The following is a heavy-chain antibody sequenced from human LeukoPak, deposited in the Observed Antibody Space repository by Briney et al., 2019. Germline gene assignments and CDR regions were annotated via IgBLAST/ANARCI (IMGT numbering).Heavy chain of an antibody. D-gene: IGHD3-16*01. CDR3: ARVKWVMGAFDI. J-gene: IGHJ3*02. Sequence: ASVKVSCKASGYTFTGYYMHWVRQAPGQGLEWMGWINPNSGGTNYAQKFQGRVTMTRDTSISTAYMELSRLRSDDTAVYYCARVKWVMGAFDIWGQGTMVTVSS. CDR2: INPNSGGT. V-gene: IGHV1-2*02. CDR1: GYTFTGYY.